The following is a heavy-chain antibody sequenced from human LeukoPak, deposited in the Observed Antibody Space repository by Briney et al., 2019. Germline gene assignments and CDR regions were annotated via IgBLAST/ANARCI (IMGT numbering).Heavy chain of an antibody. D-gene: IGHD5-18*01. CDR3: ARDEGWIQLFF. CDR2: ISSSGSTI. CDR1: GFTFSDYY. V-gene: IGHV3-11*01. Sequence: PGGSLRLSCAASGFTFSDYYMSWIRQAPGKGLEWVSYISSSGSTIYYADSVKGRFTISRDNSENMVYLQMNSLRAEDTAMYYCARDEGWIQLFFRGQGTLVTVSS. J-gene: IGHJ4*02.